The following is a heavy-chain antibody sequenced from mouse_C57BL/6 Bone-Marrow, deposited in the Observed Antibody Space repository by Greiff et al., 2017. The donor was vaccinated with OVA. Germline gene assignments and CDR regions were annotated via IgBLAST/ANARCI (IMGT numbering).Heavy chain of an antibody. J-gene: IGHJ3*01. V-gene: IGHV10-1*01. CDR2: IRSKSNNYAT. D-gene: IGHD1-1*01. CDR1: GFSFNTYA. CDR3: VRHGTPYGSSYGFAY. Sequence: EVQLVESGGGLVQPKGSLKLSCAASGFSFNTYAMNWVRQAPGKGLEWVARIRSKSNNYATYYADSVKDRFTISRDDSESMLYLQMNNLKTEDTAMYYCVRHGTPYGSSYGFAYWGQGTLVTVSA.